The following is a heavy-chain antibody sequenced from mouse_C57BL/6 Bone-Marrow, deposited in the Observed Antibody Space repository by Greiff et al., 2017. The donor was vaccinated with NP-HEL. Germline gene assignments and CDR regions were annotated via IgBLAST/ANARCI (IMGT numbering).Heavy chain of an antibody. D-gene: IGHD1-1*01. CDR1: GFNIKNTY. CDR2: IDPANGNT. CDR3: ARQPYYYGSSLWYVDY. V-gene: IGHV14-3*01. Sequence: VQLKQSVAELVRPGASVKLSCTASGFNIKNTYMHWVKQRPEQGLEWIGRIDPANGNTKYAPKFQGKATITADTSSNTAYLQLSSLTSEDTAIYYCARQPYYYGSSLWYVDYWGQGTTLTVSS. J-gene: IGHJ2*01.